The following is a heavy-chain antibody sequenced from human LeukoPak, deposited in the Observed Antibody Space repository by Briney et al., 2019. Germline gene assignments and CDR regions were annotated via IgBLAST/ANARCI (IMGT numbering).Heavy chain of an antibody. CDR1: GGSISSSSSIC. Sequence: SETLALTCAVSGGSISSSSSICWTWVRQPPEKGLEWIGEIYHSGATNYNPSLKSRVTISVDTSKNQFSLKLSSVTAADTAVYYCARLAIVVVPAAIRWFDPWGQGTLVTVSS. J-gene: IGHJ5*02. V-gene: IGHV4-4*02. CDR2: IYHSGAT. CDR3: ARLAIVVVPAAIRWFDP. D-gene: IGHD2-2*02.